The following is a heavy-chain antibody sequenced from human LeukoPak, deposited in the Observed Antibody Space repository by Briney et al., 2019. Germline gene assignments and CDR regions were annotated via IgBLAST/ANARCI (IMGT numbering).Heavy chain of an antibody. D-gene: IGHD3-16*01. CDR1: GFTFDTYS. CDR2: ISGSGGRT. V-gene: IGHV3-23*01. Sequence: GGSLRLSCAASGFTFDTYSMDWVRQAPGKGLEWVSSISGSGGRTHYADSVRGRFTISRDNSKNTLYLQMDSLRAEDTAVYYCAREDYNMITFGGVIALWGQGTLVTVSS. J-gene: IGHJ5*02. CDR3: AREDYNMITFGGVIAL.